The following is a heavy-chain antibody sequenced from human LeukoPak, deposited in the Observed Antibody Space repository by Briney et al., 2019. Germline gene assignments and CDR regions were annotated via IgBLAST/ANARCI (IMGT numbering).Heavy chain of an antibody. J-gene: IGHJ5*02. CDR2: TYYRSKRYN. CDR3: AREQVRSSGWSPNWFDP. CDR1: GDSVSSNSAA. Sequence: SQTLSLTCAISGDSVSSNSAAWNWIRQSPSRGLEWLGRTYYRSKRYNDYAVSVKSRITINPDTSKNQFSLQLNSVTPEDTAVYYCAREQVRSSGWSPNWFDPWGQGTLVTVSS. D-gene: IGHD6-19*01. V-gene: IGHV6-1*01.